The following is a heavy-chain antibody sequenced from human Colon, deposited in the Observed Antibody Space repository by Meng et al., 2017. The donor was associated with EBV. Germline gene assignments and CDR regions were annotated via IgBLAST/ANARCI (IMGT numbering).Heavy chain of an antibody. V-gene: IGHV4-61*03. D-gene: IGHD3-9*01. CDR1: CGSVSSDVYL. Sequence: LQCSVRVLCNPSAPLSLCCSVACGSVSSDVYLCGLIRQPPEKGLEWIGCMYDSGSANYNSSLNSRVTRSIDTTRNHFVLKLTSVTAADTAVYYCAYYFVGRGGTGSWGQGTLVTVSS. J-gene: IGHJ5*01. CDR2: MYDSGSA. CDR3: AYYFVGRGGTGS.